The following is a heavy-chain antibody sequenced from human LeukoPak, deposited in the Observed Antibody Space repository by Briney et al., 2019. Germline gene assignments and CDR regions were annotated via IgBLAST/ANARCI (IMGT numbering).Heavy chain of an antibody. V-gene: IGHV3-21*01. CDR3: ARDPVPNEVMRLHFSWFDP. D-gene: IGHD3-3*02. J-gene: IGHJ5*02. Sequence: GSLRLSCAASGFTFSSYSMNWVRQAPGKGLEWVSSISSSSSYIYYADSVKGRFTISRDNAKNSLYLQMNSLRAEDTAVYYCARDPVPNEVMRLHFSWFDPWGQGTLVTVSS. CDR2: ISSSSSYI. CDR1: GFTFSSYS.